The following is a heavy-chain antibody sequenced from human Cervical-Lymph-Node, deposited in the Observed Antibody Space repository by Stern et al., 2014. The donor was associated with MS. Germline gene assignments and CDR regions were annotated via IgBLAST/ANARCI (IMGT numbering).Heavy chain of an antibody. CDR3: ARAPRHYAYYFDY. V-gene: IGHV3-33*01. CDR1: GFTFSSYG. D-gene: IGHD4-17*01. CDR2: IWDDGSNK. Sequence: VQLEESGGGVVQPGRSLRLSCAASGFTFSSYGMHWVRQAPGKGLEWVAVIWDDGSNKYYADSVKGRFTISRDNSKNTLYLPLNSLGAEDTAVYYCARAPRHYAYYFDYWGQGTLVTVSS. J-gene: IGHJ4*02.